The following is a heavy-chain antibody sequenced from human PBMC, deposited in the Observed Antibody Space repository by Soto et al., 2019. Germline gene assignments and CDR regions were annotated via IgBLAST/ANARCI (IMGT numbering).Heavy chain of an antibody. CDR1: GFTFSDSA. J-gene: IGHJ4*02. CDR2: IRSKINNYAT. V-gene: IGHV3-73*02. Sequence: EVQLVESGGGLVQPGGSLKLSCVASGFTFSDSAMQWVRQASGKGLEWVGRIRSKINNYATAYAASVKGRFTISRDDSMNTAYLQMNSLKTEDTAVYYCARRRDWTAMDHLDYWGQGTLVTVSS. CDR3: ARRRDWTAMDHLDY. D-gene: IGHD5-18*01.